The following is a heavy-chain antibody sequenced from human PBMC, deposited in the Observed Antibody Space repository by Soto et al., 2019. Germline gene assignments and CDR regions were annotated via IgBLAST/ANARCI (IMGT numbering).Heavy chain of an antibody. CDR3: TRHGRQWLGNDY. V-gene: IGHV3-73*01. J-gene: IGHJ4*02. D-gene: IGHD6-19*01. CDR2: IRSKANSYAT. Sequence: GGSLRLSCAASGFTLSDSAMHWVRQASGKGLEWVGRIRSKANSYATLYAASVKGRFTISRDDSKNTAYLQMNSLKTEDTAVYYCTRHGRQWLGNDYWGQGTLVTVSS. CDR1: GFTLSDSA.